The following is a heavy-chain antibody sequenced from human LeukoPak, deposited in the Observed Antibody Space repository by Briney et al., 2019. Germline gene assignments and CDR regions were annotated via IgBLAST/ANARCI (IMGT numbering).Heavy chain of an antibody. CDR2: ISGGGGST. J-gene: IGHJ6*02. CDR3: ARAQYYDSTTAGGMDV. CDR1: GFTFTSYS. Sequence: GGSLRLSCAASGFTFTSYSMNWVRQAPGKGLEWVSTISGGGGSTYYADSVKGRFTISRDNAKNTLSLQMNSLRAEDTAVYYCARAQYYDSTTAGGMDVWGQGTTVTVSS. V-gene: IGHV3-23*01. D-gene: IGHD3-22*01.